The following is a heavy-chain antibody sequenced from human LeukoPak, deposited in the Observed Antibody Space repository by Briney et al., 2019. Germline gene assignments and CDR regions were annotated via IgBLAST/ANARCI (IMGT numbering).Heavy chain of an antibody. J-gene: IGHJ4*02. CDR2: IYPGDSDT. Sequence: GESVKSSCKGCGYSFTSYRIGWVRQMPGKGLEWMGIIYPGDSDTRYSPPFQGQVTISADKSISTAYLQWSSLRASDTAMYYCARRRGATVTDFDYWGQGTLLTVSS. V-gene: IGHV5-51*01. CDR1: GYSFTSYR. CDR3: ARRRGATVTDFDY. D-gene: IGHD4-17*01.